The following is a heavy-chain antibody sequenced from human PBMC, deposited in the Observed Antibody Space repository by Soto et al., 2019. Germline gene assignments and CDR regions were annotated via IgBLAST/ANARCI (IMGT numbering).Heavy chain of an antibody. CDR1: GFTLTSYA. CDR3: AKMVHGGYVSYFNF. D-gene: IGHD5-12*01. Sequence: GGSLRLSCAASGFTLTSYAMSWVRQAPGKGLEWVSATSGSGDTTYYTDSVKGRFTISRDNSKNTLYLQMNSLRADDTAVYYCAKMVHGGYVSYFNFWGQGTLVTVS. J-gene: IGHJ4*02. CDR2: TSGSGDTT. V-gene: IGHV3-23*01.